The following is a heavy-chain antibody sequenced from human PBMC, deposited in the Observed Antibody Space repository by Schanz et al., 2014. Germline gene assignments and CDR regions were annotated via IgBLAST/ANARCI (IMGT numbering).Heavy chain of an antibody. D-gene: IGHD6-25*01. CDR3: AREPLSGYNWFDP. CDR1: GGSFRGYY. CDR2: ISYSGST. V-gene: IGHV4-34*11. J-gene: IGHJ5*02. Sequence: QGPLKQGGAGLLKPLETLSPPCGVLGGSFRGYYWSWVRQHPGKGLEWIGFISYSGSTYYNPSLKSRVTISVDTSKNQFSLNLSSATAADTAVYYCAREPLSGYNWFDPWGQGSLVTVSS.